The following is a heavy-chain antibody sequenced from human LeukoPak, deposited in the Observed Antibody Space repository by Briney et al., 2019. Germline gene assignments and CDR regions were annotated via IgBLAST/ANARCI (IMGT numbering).Heavy chain of an antibody. CDR3: AKDKGHIVATNFDY. J-gene: IGHJ4*02. D-gene: IGHD5-12*01. Sequence: GGSLRLSCAASGFNFDEYAMHWIRQAPGKGLEWVSVIWRDSSNKYYADSVKGRFTISRDNSKNTLYLQMNSLRAEDTAVYYCAKDKGHIVATNFDYWGQGTLVTVSS. V-gene: IGHV3-33*06. CDR2: IWRDSSNK. CDR1: GFNFDEYA.